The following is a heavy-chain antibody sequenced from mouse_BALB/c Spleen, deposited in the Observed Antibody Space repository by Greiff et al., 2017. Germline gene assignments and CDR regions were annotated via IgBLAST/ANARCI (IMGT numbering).Heavy chain of an antibody. V-gene: IGHV5-6-4*01. CDR1: GFTFSSYT. J-gene: IGHJ1*01. Sequence: EVQVVESGGGLVKPGGSLKLSCAASGFTFSSYTMSWVRQTPEKRLEWVATISSGGSYTYYPDSVKGRFTISRDNAKNTLYLQMSSLKSEDTAMYYCTRDGGNYGYFDVWGAGTTVTVSS. CDR3: TRDGGNYGYFDV. D-gene: IGHD2-1*01. CDR2: ISSGGSYT.